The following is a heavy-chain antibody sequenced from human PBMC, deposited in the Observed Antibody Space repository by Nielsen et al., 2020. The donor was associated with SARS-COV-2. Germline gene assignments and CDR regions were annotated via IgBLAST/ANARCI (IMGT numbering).Heavy chain of an antibody. Sequence: GGSLRPSCLVSGFTLSGNGMSWVRQAPGKGLEWVSDSSGRGGATDYADPVKGRFTISRDNFKNTLFLQMNNLRAEDTAVYYCTGHGRNSLLGAQGTLVTVSS. CDR1: GFTLSGNG. CDR2: SSGRGGAT. J-gene: IGHJ4*02. CDR3: TGHGRNSLL. D-gene: IGHD2/OR15-2a*01. V-gene: IGHV3-23*01.